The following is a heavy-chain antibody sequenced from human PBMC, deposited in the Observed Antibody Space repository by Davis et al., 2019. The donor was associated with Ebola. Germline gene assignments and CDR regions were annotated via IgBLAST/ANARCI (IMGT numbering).Heavy chain of an antibody. V-gene: IGHV3-49*04. CDR3: TRDVDIVATIHDY. Sequence: PGGSLRLSCTASGFTFGDYAMSWVRQAPGKGLEWVGFIRSKAYGGTTEYAASVKGRFTISRDDSKSIAYLQMNSLKTEDTAVYYCTRDVDIVATIHDYWGQGTLVTVSS. CDR1: GFTFGDYA. CDR2: IRSKAYGGTT. D-gene: IGHD5-12*01. J-gene: IGHJ4*02.